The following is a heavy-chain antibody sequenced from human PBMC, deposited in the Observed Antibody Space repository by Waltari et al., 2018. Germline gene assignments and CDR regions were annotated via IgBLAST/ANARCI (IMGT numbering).Heavy chain of an antibody. D-gene: IGHD2-15*01. CDR1: GYTFTSYD. CDR3: AASWGYGDDAFDI. J-gene: IGHJ3*02. V-gene: IGHV1-8*03. Sequence: QVQLVQSGAEVKKPGASVKVSCKASGYTFTSYDINWVRQATGQGLEWLGWMDPNSGNTGYAQKFQGRVTITRNTSISTAYMELSSLRSEDTAVYYCAASWGYGDDAFDIWGQGTMVTVSS. CDR2: MDPNSGNT.